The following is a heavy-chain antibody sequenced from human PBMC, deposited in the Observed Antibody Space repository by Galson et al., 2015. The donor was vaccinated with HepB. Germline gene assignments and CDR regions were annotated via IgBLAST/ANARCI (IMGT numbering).Heavy chain of an antibody. J-gene: IGHJ4*02. CDR2: ISSNGGST. CDR1: GFTFSSYA. CDR3: VKYGSDYDRILTLDY. D-gene: IGHD3-22*01. Sequence: SLRLSCAASGFTFSSYAMHWVRQAPGKGLEYVSAISSNGGSTYYADSVKGRFTISRDNSKNTLYLQMSSLRAEDTAVYYCVKYGSDYDRILTLDYWGQGTLVTVSS. V-gene: IGHV3-64D*06.